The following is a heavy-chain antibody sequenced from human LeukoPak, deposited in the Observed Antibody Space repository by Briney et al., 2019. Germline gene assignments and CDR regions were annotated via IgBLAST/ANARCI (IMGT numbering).Heavy chain of an antibody. CDR1: GYTLTELS. CDR2: FDPEDGET. J-gene: IGHJ4*02. CDR3: ATVKYYDILTGYYSSPYYFDY. D-gene: IGHD3-9*01. Sequence: ASVKVSCKVSGYTLTELSMHWVRQAPGKGLEWMGGFDPEDGETIYAQKFQSRVTMTEDTSTDTAYMELSSLRSEDTAVYYCATVKYYDILTGYYSSPYYFDYWGQGTLVTVSS. V-gene: IGHV1-24*01.